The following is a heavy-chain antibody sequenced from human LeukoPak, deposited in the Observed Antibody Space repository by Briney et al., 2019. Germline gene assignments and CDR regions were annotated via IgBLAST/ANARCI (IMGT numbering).Heavy chain of an antibody. D-gene: IGHD3-22*01. V-gene: IGHV1-2*02. CDR1: GYTFTGYY. J-gene: IGHJ4*02. CDR2: INPNSGGT. Sequence: GASVKVSCKASGYTFTGYYMHWVRQAPGQGLEWMGWINPNSGGTNYAQKFQGRVTMTRDTSISTAYMELSRLRSDDTAVYYCARASYDSSGYYYVSRPYFDYWGQGTLVTVSS. CDR3: ARASYDSSGYYYVSRPYFDY.